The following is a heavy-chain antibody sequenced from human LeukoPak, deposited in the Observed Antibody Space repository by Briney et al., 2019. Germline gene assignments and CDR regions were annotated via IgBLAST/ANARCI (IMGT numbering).Heavy chain of an antibody. CDR3: ARDRRSITGTTDFDY. CDR1: GYTFTGYY. V-gene: IGHV1-2*06. J-gene: IGHJ4*02. CDR2: INPNSGGT. Sequence: ASVKVSCKASGYTFTGYYMHWVRQAPGQGLEWMGRINPNSGGTNYAQKFQGRVTMTRDTSISTAHMELSRLRSDDTAVYYCARDRRSITGTTDFDYWGQGTLVTVSS. D-gene: IGHD1-7*01.